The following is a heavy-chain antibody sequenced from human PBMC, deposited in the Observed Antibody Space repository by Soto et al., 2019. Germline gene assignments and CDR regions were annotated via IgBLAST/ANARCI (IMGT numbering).Heavy chain of an antibody. Sequence: EVQLVETGGGLIQPGGSLRLSCAASGFTVSSDYMSWVRQTPGKGLEWVSIIYSGGDTYYADSVKGRFTSSRYSSKNTLYLQMNNLRAEDTAVYYCARGDPFAVWGQGTLVTVSS. CDR3: ARGDPFAV. V-gene: IGHV3-53*02. J-gene: IGHJ4*02. CDR2: IYSGGDT. CDR1: GFTVSSDY.